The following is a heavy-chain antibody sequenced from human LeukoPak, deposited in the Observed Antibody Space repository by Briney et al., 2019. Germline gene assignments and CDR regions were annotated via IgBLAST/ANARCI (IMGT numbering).Heavy chain of an antibody. J-gene: IGHJ3*02. V-gene: IGHV3-9*01. CDR2: MSWNGGLI. CDR1: GFIFDNFA. Sequence: GRSLRLSCAASGFIFDNFAMDWVRLAPGKGLEWVAGMSWNGGLIDYEDSVKGRFTISRDNAKHYVYLQMNSLRVEDTAFYYCAKQTHPGGVYDIWGQGTMVTVS. D-gene: IGHD2-8*01. CDR3: AKQTHPGGVYDI.